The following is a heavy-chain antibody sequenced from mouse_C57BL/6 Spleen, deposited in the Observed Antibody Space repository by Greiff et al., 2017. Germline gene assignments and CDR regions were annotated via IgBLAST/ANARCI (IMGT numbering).Heavy chain of an antibody. CDR2: IRLKSDNYAT. J-gene: IGHJ2*01. D-gene: IGHD1-1*01. CDR3: TGYGLGRYYFDY. CDR1: GFTFSNYW. Sequence: EVKLEESGGGLVQPGGSMKLSCVASGFTFSNYWMNWVRQSPEKGLEWVAQIRLKSDNYATHYAESVKGRFTISRDDSKSSVYLQMNNLRAEDTGIYYCTGYGLGRYYFDYWGQGTTLTVSS. V-gene: IGHV6-3*01.